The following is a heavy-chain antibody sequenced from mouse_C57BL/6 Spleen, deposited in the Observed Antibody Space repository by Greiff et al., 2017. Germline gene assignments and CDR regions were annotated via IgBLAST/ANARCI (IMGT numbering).Heavy chain of an antibody. CDR2: IDPSDSYT. V-gene: IGHV1-69*01. J-gene: IGHJ1*03. D-gene: IGHD2-5*01. Sequence: QVQLQQPGAELVMPGASVKLSCKASGYTFTSYWMHWVKQRPGQGLEWIGEIDPSDSYTNYNQKFKGKSTLTVDKSSSTAYMQLSSLTSEDSAVYYWARRAYSNWYFDVWGTGTTVTVSS. CDR3: ARRAYSNWYFDV. CDR1: GYTFTSYW.